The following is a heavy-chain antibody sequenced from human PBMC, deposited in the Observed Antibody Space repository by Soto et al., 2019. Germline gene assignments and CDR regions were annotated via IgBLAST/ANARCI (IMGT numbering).Heavy chain of an antibody. D-gene: IGHD3-16*01. CDR3: ARVYYDYIWGSYTLVY. Sequence: VQLVESGGGLVQPGGSLRLSCAASGFTFSSHWMSWVRQAPGKGLEWLASIKQDGSEKHYVDSVKGRFTISRDNAKNSLYLQMNSLRVEDTAVYYCARVYYDYIWGSYTLVYWGQGTLVTVSS. J-gene: IGHJ4*02. V-gene: IGHV3-7*01. CDR1: GFTFSSHW. CDR2: IKQDGSEK.